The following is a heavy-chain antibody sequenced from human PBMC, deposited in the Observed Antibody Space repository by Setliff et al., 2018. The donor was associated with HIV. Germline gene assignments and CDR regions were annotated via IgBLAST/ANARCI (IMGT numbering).Heavy chain of an antibody. Sequence: PSETLSLTCTVSGGSISSSIYYWGWIRRPPGKGLEWIGFIYYSGSTYYYGGSTYYNPSLKSRVTISVDTSKNQFSLKLSSVTAADTAVYYCARHDTEYSSYPIDYWGQGNLVTVSS. J-gene: IGHJ4*02. CDR2: IYYSGSTYYYGGST. CDR1: GGSISSSIYY. D-gene: IGHD6-6*01. CDR3: ARHDTEYSSYPIDY. V-gene: IGHV4-39*01.